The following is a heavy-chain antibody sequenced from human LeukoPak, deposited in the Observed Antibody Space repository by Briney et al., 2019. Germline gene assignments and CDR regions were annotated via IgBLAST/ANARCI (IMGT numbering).Heavy chain of an antibody. Sequence: PSETLSLTCTVSGGSIGSSSYYWGWIRQPPGKGLEWIGSIYHSGSTYYNPSLKSRVTISVDTSRNQFSLKLSSVTAADTAVYYCARSLYGYSYADAFDIWGQGTMVTVSS. D-gene: IGHD5-18*01. CDR1: GGSIGSSSYY. V-gene: IGHV4-39*07. CDR3: ARSLYGYSYADAFDI. J-gene: IGHJ3*02. CDR2: IYHSGST.